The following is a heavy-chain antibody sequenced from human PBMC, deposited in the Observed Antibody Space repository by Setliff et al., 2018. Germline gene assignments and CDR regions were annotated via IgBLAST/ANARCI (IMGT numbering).Heavy chain of an antibody. J-gene: IGHJ5*02. CDR1: GFTFTDYG. Sequence: ASVKVSCKSSGFTFTDYGITWVRQVPGQGLEWMGWINNYNFNTQYAQKFQGRVTVTTDTSTTTAYMELRSLRADDTAVYYCARINFYVSSGYYYAPHRWGQGTLVTVSS. D-gene: IGHD3-22*01. CDR2: INNYNFNT. V-gene: IGHV1-18*01. CDR3: ARINFYVSSGYYYAPHR.